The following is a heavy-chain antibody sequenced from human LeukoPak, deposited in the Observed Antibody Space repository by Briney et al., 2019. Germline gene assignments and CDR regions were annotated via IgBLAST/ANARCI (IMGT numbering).Heavy chain of an antibody. CDR2: IIPIFDTA. CDR3: TRGSGLGVVPAAAFKGVYFDN. J-gene: IGHJ4*01. Sequence: SVKVFCKASGGTFSSYAMSGVRQALGKGLEWMVRIIPIFDTANYAQKFQGRVRITTDESTTTASMERTSQRSEGTAVYYCTRGSGLGVVPAAAFKGVYFDNWGQGTLVTVSS. V-gene: IGHV1-69*05. D-gene: IGHD2-2*01. CDR1: GGTFSSYA.